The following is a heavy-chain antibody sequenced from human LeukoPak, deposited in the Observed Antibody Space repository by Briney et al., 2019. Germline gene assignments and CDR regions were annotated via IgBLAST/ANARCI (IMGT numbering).Heavy chain of an antibody. V-gene: IGHV4-59*01. D-gene: IGHD3-22*01. CDR1: GGSITSYY. J-gene: IGHJ3*02. CDR3: ASQVVVNAFDI. Sequence: SETLSLTCTVSGGSITSYYWSWIRQPPGKGLEWIAYIYFTGTTNYNPSLKSRGTISVDTPKNQFSLKLSSVTAADTAIYYCASQVVVNAFDIWGQGRMVTVSS. CDR2: IYFTGTT.